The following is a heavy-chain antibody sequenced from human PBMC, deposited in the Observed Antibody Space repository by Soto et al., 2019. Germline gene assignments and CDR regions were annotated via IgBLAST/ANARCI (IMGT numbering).Heavy chain of an antibody. J-gene: IGHJ1*01. Sequence: EVQLVESGGGLVKPGGSLRLSCAASGFTFSSYSMNWVRQAPGKGLEWVSSISSSSSYIYYADSVKGRFTISRDNAKNSLYLQMNSLRAEDTAVYYCARDRQQLASSFAEYFQHWGQGTLVTVSS. D-gene: IGHD6-13*01. V-gene: IGHV3-21*01. CDR2: ISSSSSYI. CDR3: ARDRQQLASSFAEYFQH. CDR1: GFTFSSYS.